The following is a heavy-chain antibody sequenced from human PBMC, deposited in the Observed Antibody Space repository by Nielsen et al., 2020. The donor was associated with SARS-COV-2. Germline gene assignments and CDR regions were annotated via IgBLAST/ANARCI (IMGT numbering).Heavy chain of an antibody. CDR2: ISGSGGRT. V-gene: IGHV3-23*01. J-gene: IGHJ1*01. CDR3: AKMSPPGIAVGTAEYFQH. Sequence: GGSLRLSCAASGFTVSTNYMTWVRQAPGKGLEWVSAISGSGGRTYYADSVKGRFTISRDKSKNTLYVLMNSLRAEDTAVYYCAKMSPPGIAVGTAEYFQHWGQGTLVTVSS. D-gene: IGHD6-19*01. CDR1: GFTVSTNY.